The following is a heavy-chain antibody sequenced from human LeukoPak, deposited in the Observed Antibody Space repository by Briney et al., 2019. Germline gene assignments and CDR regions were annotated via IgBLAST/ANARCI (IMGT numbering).Heavy chain of an antibody. CDR1: GFTFSSYG. J-gene: IGHJ4*02. Sequence: GGSLRLSCAASGFTFSSYGMHWVRQAPGKGLEWVAVIWYDGTNKYYADSVKGRFTISRDNSKNTLYLQVNSLRAEDTAVYYFARAHIFLSDTAMVKVDYFDYWGQGTLVTVSS. CDR2: IWYDGTNK. V-gene: IGHV3-33*01. D-gene: IGHD5-18*01. CDR3: ARAHIFLSDTAMVKVDYFDY.